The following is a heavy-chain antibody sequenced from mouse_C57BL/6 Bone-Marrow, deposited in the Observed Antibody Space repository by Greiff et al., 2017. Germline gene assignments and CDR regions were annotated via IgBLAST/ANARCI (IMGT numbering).Heavy chain of an antibody. D-gene: IGHD1-1*01. Sequence: DVKLVESEGGLVQPGSSMKLSCTASGFTFSDYYMAWVRQVPEKGLEWVANINYDGSSTYYLDSLKSRFIISRDNAKNILYLQMSSLKSEDTATYYWAKDDYYGRAYFDYWGQGTTLTVSS. CDR1: GFTFSDYY. J-gene: IGHJ2*01. CDR2: INYDGSST. CDR3: AKDDYYGRAYFDY. V-gene: IGHV5-16*01.